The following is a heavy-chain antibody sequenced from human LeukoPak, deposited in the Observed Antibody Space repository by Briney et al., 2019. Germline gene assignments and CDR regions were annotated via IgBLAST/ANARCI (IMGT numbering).Heavy chain of an antibody. CDR2: IYHSGST. CDR3: ARARGVVVIAPDY. J-gene: IGHJ4*02. Sequence: SETLSLTCTVSGGSISSGDYYWSWIRQPPGKGLEWIGYIYHSGSTYYNPSLKSRVTISVDRSKNQFSLKLSSVTAADTAVYYCARARGVVVIAPDYWGQGTLVTVSS. CDR1: GGSISSGDYY. V-gene: IGHV4-30-4*01. D-gene: IGHD2-21*01.